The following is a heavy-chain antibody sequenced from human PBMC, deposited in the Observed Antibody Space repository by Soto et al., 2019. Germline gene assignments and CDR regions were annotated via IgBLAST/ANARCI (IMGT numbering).Heavy chain of an antibody. D-gene: IGHD3-16*02. CDR2: ISSNGGST. V-gene: IGHV3-64*01. Sequence: EVQLVESGGGLVQPGGSLRLSCAASGFTFSSYAMHWVRQAPGKGLEYVSAISSNGGSTYYANSVKGRFTISRDNSKNTLYLQMGSLRAEDIAVYYCARDGLRLGELSYFDYWGQGTLVTVSS. CDR3: ARDGLRLGELSYFDY. CDR1: GFTFSSYA. J-gene: IGHJ4*02.